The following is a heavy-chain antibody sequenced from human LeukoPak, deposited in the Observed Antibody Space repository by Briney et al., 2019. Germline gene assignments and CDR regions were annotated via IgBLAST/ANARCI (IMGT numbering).Heavy chain of an antibody. CDR1: GFTFSSYW. J-gene: IGHJ5*02. Sequence: TGGSLRLSCAASGFTFSSYWMSWVRQAPGKGLEWVANIKQDGSEKYYVDSVKGRFTISRDNAKNSLDLQMNSLRAEDTAVYYCARVGYCSSTSCYTWGWFDPWGQGTLVTVSS. CDR2: IKQDGSEK. D-gene: IGHD2-2*02. CDR3: ARVGYCSSTSCYTWGWFDP. V-gene: IGHV3-7*01.